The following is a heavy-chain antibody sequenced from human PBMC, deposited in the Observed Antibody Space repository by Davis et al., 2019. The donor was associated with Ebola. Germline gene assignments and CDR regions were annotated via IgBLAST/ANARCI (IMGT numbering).Heavy chain of an antibody. V-gene: IGHV4-34*01. Sequence: PSETLSLTCAVYAGSFSGYYWSWIRQPPGKGLEWIGEINHSGNTNYNPSLKSRVTISVDMSKNQFSLRLSSVTAADTAMYYCARGDKVTPVAKRGLRHLDGFDSWGQGTLVTVSS. D-gene: IGHD2-2*01. CDR2: INHSGNT. J-gene: IGHJ4*02. CDR3: ARGDKVTPVAKRGLRHLDGFDS. CDR1: AGSFSGYY.